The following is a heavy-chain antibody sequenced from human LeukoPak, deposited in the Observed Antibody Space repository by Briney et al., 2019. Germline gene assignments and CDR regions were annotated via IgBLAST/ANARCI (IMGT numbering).Heavy chain of an antibody. D-gene: IGHD2-15*01. CDR3: ARYSGGSCYPHDRPKAPTDAFDI. CDR1: GYTFTGYY. V-gene: IGHV1-2*02. Sequence: GASVKVSCKASGYTFTGYYMHWVRQAPGQGLEWMGWINPNSGGTNYAQKFQGRVTMTRDTSISTAYMELSRLRSDDTAVYYCARYSGGSCYPHDRPKAPTDAFDIWGQGTMVTVSS. J-gene: IGHJ3*02. CDR2: INPNSGGT.